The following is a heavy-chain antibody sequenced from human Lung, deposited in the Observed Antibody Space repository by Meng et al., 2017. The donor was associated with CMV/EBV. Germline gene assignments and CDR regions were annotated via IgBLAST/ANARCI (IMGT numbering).Heavy chain of an antibody. CDR2: IRNDDSDK. D-gene: IGHD5-24*01. CDR3: AKTGRWDKWRYFDI. CDR1: GLNFNNYG. V-gene: IGHV3-30*02. J-gene: IGHJ2*01. Sequence: AAGLNFNNYGIHWVRQAPGKGLEWVSFIRNDDSDKYYADSATGRFTVYRDNSKYTVFLKMTSLRPDDTATYYCAKTGRWDKWRYFDIWRRGNLV.